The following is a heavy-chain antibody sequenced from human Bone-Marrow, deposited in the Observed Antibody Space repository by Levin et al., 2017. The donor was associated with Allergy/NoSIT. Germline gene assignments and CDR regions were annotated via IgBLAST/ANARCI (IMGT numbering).Heavy chain of an antibody. CDR2: IIPVFGTT. V-gene: IGHV1-69*01. CDR3: ASRPYYYDSSGYYFAGYFDY. CDR1: GGTFSNHA. J-gene: IGHJ4*02. Sequence: GGSLRLSCKASGGTFSNHAISWVRQAPGQGLEWMGGIIPVFGTTDYAQKFQDRVTFTADESTSTAYIELNNLRSEDTAVYYCASRPYYYDSSGYYFAGYFDYWGQGTLVTVSS. D-gene: IGHD3-22*01.